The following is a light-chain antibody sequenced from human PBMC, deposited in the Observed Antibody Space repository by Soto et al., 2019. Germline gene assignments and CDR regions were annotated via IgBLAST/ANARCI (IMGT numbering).Light chain of an antibody. CDR2: LGS. Sequence: DIVMTQSPLSLPVTPGEPASISCRSSQSLLHSNGYTYLDRYLQKPGQSPQLLIYLGSNRASGVPDRFSGSGSGTDFTLKISRVEAEDVGIYYCMQTLQTPWTFGRGTKVEIK. CDR3: MQTLQTPWT. V-gene: IGKV2-28*01. CDR1: QSLLHSNGYTY. J-gene: IGKJ1*01.